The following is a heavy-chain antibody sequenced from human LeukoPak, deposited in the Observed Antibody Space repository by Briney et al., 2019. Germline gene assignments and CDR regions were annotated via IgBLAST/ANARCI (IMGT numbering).Heavy chain of an antibody. Sequence: PGGSLRLSCAASGFMFDIYAMTWVRQAPGKGLDWVSGVSASANSTYYADAVKGRFSISRDNARNTLYLQMNSLSVDDTAVYYCARGPSCSSHSCYVIGALDIWGQGTLVTVSS. CDR2: VSASANST. V-gene: IGHV3-23*01. J-gene: IGHJ3*02. CDR1: GFMFDIYA. CDR3: ARGPSCSSHSCYVIGALDI. D-gene: IGHD2-2*01.